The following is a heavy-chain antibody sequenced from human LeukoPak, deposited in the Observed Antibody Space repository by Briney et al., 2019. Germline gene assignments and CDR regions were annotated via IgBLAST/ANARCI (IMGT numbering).Heavy chain of an antibody. D-gene: IGHD3/OR15-3a*01. CDR3: AKSLDLDY. V-gene: IGHV3-30*18. CDR1: GFTFSSYG. J-gene: IGHJ4*02. CDR2: ISYDGSNK. Sequence: TGGSLRLSCAASGFTFSSYGMHWVRQAPGKGLEWVAVISYDGSNKYYADSVKGRFTISRDNSKNTLYLQMNSLRAEDTAVYYCAKSLDLDYWGQGTLVTVSS.